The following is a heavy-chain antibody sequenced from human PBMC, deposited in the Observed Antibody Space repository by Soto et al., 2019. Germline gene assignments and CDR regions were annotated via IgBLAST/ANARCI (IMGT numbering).Heavy chain of an antibody. CDR3: ARVTPYYYDSSGYPPASVFDY. CDR2: IIPIFGTA. D-gene: IGHD3-22*01. Sequence: KGSRKASGGTFSSYGISWGRQAPGQRGEGGGGIIPIFGTANYAQKFQGRVTITADESTSTAYMELSSLRSEDTAVYYCARVTPYYYDSSGYPPASVFDYWGQGTLVTVSS. J-gene: IGHJ4*02. V-gene: IGHV1-69*01. CDR1: GGTFSSYG.